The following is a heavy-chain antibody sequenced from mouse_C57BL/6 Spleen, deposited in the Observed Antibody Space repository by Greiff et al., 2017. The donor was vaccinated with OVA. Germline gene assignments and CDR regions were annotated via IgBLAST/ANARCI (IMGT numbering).Heavy chain of an antibody. Sequence: VQLQQSGAALVKPGASVKISCKASGYAFSSYWMNWVKQRPGKGLEWIGQIYPGDGDTNYNGKFKGKATLTADKSSSTAYMQLSSLTSEDSAVYFCASGYDGGWFAYWGQGTLVTVSA. CDR1: GYAFSSYW. CDR3: ASGYDGGWFAY. CDR2: IYPGDGDT. V-gene: IGHV1-80*01. J-gene: IGHJ3*01. D-gene: IGHD2-2*01.